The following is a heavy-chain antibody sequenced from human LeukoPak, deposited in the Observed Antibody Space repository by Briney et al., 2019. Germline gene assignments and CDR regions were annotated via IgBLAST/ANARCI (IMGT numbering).Heavy chain of an antibody. CDR2: ISSSSSYI. J-gene: IGHJ4*02. CDR1: GFTFSDYY. Sequence: GGSLRLSCAASGFTFSDYYMSWIRQAPGKGLEWVSSISSSSSYIYYADSVKGRFTISRDNAKNSLYLQMNSLRAEDTAVYYCASGCYSGSYNHQFDYWGQGTLVTVSS. D-gene: IGHD1-26*01. V-gene: IGHV3-11*06. CDR3: ASGCYSGSYNHQFDY.